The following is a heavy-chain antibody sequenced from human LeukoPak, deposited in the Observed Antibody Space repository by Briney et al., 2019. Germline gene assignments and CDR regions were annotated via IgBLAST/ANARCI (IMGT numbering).Heavy chain of an antibody. Sequence: GGSLRLSCAASGFTFANFAMSWVRQAPGKGLEWVSDISDRGGIKNYADSVKGRFTISRDNSNNTLYLQMNSLRAEDTAVYFCAKKQTTTVTTLDYWRQGTLVTVSS. CDR3: AKKQTTTVTTLDY. J-gene: IGHJ4*02. D-gene: IGHD4-17*01. V-gene: IGHV3-23*01. CDR1: GFTFANFA. CDR2: ISDRGGIK.